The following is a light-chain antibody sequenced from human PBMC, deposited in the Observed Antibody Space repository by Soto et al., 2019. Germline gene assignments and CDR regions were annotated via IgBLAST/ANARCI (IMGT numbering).Light chain of an antibody. Sequence: EIVMTQSPATLSVSPWEGATLSCRASQSVSNNLAWYQQKPGQAPRLLIFAASTRATVIPARFRGSGSGTEFTLTISDLQSEDFAVYYCQQYSNWPRTFGQGTKVDIK. CDR1: QSVSNN. CDR2: AAS. CDR3: QQYSNWPRT. V-gene: IGKV3-15*01. J-gene: IGKJ1*01.